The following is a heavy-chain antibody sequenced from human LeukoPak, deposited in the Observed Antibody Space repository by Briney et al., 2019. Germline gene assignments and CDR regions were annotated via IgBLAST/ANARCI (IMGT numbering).Heavy chain of an antibody. CDR1: GGSISSYY. CDR2: TYYSGST. J-gene: IGHJ2*01. Sequence: SETLSLTCTVSGGSISSYYWSWIRQPPGKGLEWIGYTYYSGSTNYNPSLKSRVTISVDTSKNQFSLKLSSVTAADTAVYYCARGPHSSGQQRRTFAAGYFDLWGRGTLVTASS. D-gene: IGHD6-19*01. CDR3: ARGPHSSGQQRRTFAAGYFDL. V-gene: IGHV4-59*01.